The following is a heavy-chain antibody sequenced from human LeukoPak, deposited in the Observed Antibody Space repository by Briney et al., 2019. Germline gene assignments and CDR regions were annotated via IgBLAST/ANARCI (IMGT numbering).Heavy chain of an antibody. CDR1: GFTFSTYW. CDR3: ARDRLRVDTAVY. J-gene: IGHJ4*02. V-gene: IGHV3-74*01. D-gene: IGHD5-18*01. CDR2: INSDGTST. Sequence: GGSLRLSCAASGFTFSTYWMHWVRQTLGKGLVWVSRINSDGTSTSYADSVKGRFTISRDNARNTLYLQMNSLRAEDTAVYYCARDRLRVDTAVYWRQGILVTVSS.